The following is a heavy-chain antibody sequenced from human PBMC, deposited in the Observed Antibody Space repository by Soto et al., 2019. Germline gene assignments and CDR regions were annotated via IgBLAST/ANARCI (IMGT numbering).Heavy chain of an antibody. CDR3: AKDTAAAGTTRYNWFDP. Sequence: GGSLRLSCAASGFTFSSYAMSWVRQAPGKGLEWVSAISGSGGSTYYADSVKGRFTISRDNSKNTLYLQMNSLRAEDTAVYYCAKDTAAAGTTRYNWFDPWGQGTLVTVSS. CDR2: ISGSGGST. V-gene: IGHV3-23*01. J-gene: IGHJ5*02. CDR1: GFTFSSYA. D-gene: IGHD6-13*01.